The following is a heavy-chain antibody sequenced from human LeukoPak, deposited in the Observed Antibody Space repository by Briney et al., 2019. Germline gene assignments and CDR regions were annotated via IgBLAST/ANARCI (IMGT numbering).Heavy chain of an antibody. D-gene: IGHD1-26*01. J-gene: IGHJ4*02. CDR2: IYYTGGT. CDR3: ARGATPYYYFDY. V-gene: IGHV4-59*01. CDR1: GGSISSYY. Sequence: SETLSLTCTVSGGSISSYYWIWIRQPPGKGLEWIGYIYYTGGTNYIPSLKSRATISLDTSKSQFSLKLNSVTAADTAVYYCARGATPYYYFDYWGQGTLVTVSS.